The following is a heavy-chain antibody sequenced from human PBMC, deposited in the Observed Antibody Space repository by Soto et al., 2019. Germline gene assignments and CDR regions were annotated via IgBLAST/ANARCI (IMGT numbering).Heavy chain of an antibody. Sequence: PSETLSLTCAVYGGSFSGYYWTWIRQPPGTGLEWIGEINHSGSTNYNPSLKSRFTISVDTSKNQFSLKLTSVTAADTAVYYCARYRISTSNWFDPWGQGTLVTVSS. CDR1: GGSFSGYY. V-gene: IGHV4-34*01. D-gene: IGHD2-2*01. CDR3: ARYRISTSNWFDP. CDR2: INHSGST. J-gene: IGHJ5*02.